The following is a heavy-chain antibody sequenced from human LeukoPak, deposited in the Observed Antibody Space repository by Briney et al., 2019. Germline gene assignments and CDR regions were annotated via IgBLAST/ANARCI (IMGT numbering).Heavy chain of an antibody. J-gene: IGHJ4*02. Sequence: ASVKVSCKASGYTFTSYGISWVRQAPGQGLEWMGWISAYNGNTNYAQKLQGRVTMTTDTSTSTVYMELRSLRSDDTAVYYCARDWQYRITMVRGAGYWGQGTLVTVSS. V-gene: IGHV1-18*01. CDR1: GYTFTSYG. D-gene: IGHD3-10*01. CDR2: ISAYNGNT. CDR3: ARDWQYRITMVRGAGY.